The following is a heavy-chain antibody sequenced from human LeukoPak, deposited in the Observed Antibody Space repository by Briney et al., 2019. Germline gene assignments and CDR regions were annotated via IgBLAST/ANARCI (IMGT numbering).Heavy chain of an antibody. CDR3: AKDASTTNNFYFFDY. CDR1: GFTFSSYG. Sequence: GGSLRLSCAASGFTFSSYGMHWVRQAPGKGLEWISGISKSGDITFYADSVKGRFTISRDTSKSAVYLQMNNLRAEDTAIYYCAKDASTTNNFYFFDYWGQGALATVSS. J-gene: IGHJ4*02. V-gene: IGHV3-23*01. D-gene: IGHD1-1*01. CDR2: ISKSGDIT.